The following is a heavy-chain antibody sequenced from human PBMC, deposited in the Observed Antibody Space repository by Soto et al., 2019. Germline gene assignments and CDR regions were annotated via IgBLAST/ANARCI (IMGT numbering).Heavy chain of an antibody. CDR2: ISYDGSNK. D-gene: IGHD3-16*01. CDR1: GFTFSSYA. Sequence: QVQLVESGGGVVQPGRSLRLSCAASGFTFSSYAMHWVRQAPGKGLEWVAVISYDGSNKYYADSVKGRFTISRDNSKNTLYLQMNSLRAEDTAVYYCARERDYDRDYYYGMDVWGQGTTVTVSS. CDR3: ARERDYDRDYYYGMDV. V-gene: IGHV3-30-3*01. J-gene: IGHJ6*02.